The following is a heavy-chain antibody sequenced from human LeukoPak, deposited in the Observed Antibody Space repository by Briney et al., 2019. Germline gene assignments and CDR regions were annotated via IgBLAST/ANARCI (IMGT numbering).Heavy chain of an antibody. Sequence: PGGSLRLSCAASGFTFSDYYMSWIRQAPGKGLEWVSYISTSGRYTNYTDSVKGRFTISRDNAKNSLFLQMNNLRAEDTAVYYCARVASITMICDFWGQGTLVTVSS. CDR1: GFTFSDYY. V-gene: IGHV3-11*06. CDR2: ISTSGRYT. J-gene: IGHJ4*02. D-gene: IGHD3-22*01. CDR3: ARVASITMICDF.